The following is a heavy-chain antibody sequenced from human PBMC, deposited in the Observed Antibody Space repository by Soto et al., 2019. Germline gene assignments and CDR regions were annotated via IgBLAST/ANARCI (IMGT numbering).Heavy chain of an antibody. V-gene: IGHV1-3*01. CDR2: INAGNGNT. Sequence: SVKVSFKASGYTFTSYAMHWVRQAPGQRLEWMGWINAGNGNTKYSQKFQGRVTITRDTSASTAYMELSSLRSEDTAVYYCARVLTSPDHYGMDVWGQGTTVTVSS. J-gene: IGHJ6*02. CDR3: ARVLTSPDHYGMDV. CDR1: GYTFTSYA. D-gene: IGHD2-2*01.